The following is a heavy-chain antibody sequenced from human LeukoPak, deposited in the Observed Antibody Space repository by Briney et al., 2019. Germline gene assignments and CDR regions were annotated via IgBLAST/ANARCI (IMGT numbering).Heavy chain of an antibody. CDR3: ARDGYCSGGSCYSFGAPYGMDV. Sequence: GRSLRLSCAASGFTFSSYGMHWVRQAPGKGLEWVAVIWYDGSNKYYADSVKGRFTISRDNSKNTLYLQMNSLRAEDTAVYYCARDGYCSGGSCYSFGAPYGMDVWGQGTTVTVSS. J-gene: IGHJ6*02. V-gene: IGHV3-33*01. CDR2: IWYDGSNK. D-gene: IGHD2-15*01. CDR1: GFTFSSYG.